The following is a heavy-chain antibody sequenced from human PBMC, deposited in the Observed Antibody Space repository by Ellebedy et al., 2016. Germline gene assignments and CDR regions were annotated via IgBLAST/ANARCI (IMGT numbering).Heavy chain of an antibody. J-gene: IGHJ4*02. Sequence: KVSCKGSGYTFTSHWIGWVRQMPGKGLEWMGIIYPGDSETRYSPSFQGQVTISADKSINTAYLQWSSLKASDTAMYYCARRGTEDGYARPDFDYWGQGTLVTVSS. CDR1: GYTFTSHW. CDR3: ARRGTEDGYARPDFDY. D-gene: IGHD5-24*01. CDR2: IYPGDSET. V-gene: IGHV5-51*01.